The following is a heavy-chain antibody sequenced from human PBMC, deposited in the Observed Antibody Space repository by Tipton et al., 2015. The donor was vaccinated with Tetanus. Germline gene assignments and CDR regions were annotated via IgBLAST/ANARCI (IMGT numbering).Heavy chain of an antibody. V-gene: IGHV1-69*01. Sequence: QLVQSGAEMKKPGSSVKVSCKASGGTFTNYALSWVRQAPGQGLEWVGGITPIFGTTNSAPKFQGRVTITADDSTNTAYLELSSLRSEDTAVYFCARAPTRISRAYDYWGQGTPITVSS. CDR3: ARAPTRISRAYDY. CDR1: GGTFTNYA. CDR2: ITPIFGTT. J-gene: IGHJ4*02. D-gene: IGHD2-21*01.